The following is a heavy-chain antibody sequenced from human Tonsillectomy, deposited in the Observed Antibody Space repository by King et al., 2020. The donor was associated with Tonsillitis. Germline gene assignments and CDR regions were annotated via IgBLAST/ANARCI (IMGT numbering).Heavy chain of an antibody. J-gene: IGHJ4*02. Sequence: VQLVESGGGLVKPGGSLRLSCAASGFTFISYSMNWVRQAPGKGLEWGSFISSSSSYIYYADPVKGRFTISRDNAKNSLYLQMNSLRAEDTAVFYCARVRGTTVTTTGTYFDYWGQGTLVTVSS. V-gene: IGHV3-21*01. D-gene: IGHD4-17*01. CDR3: ARVRGTTVTTTGTYFDY. CDR2: ISSSSSYI. CDR1: GFTFISYS.